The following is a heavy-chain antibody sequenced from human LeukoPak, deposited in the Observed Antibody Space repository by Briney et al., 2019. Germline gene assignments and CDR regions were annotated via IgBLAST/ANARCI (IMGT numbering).Heavy chain of an antibody. D-gene: IGHD2-2*01. V-gene: IGHV3-23*01. CDR3: AKASIVVPAVAPNWFDP. CDR1: GFTFSSYA. CDR2: ISGSGGST. J-gene: IGHJ5*02. Sequence: GGSLRLSCAASGFTFSSYAMSWVRQAPGKGLEWVSAISGSGGSTYYADSVKGRFTISRDNSKNTLYLQMNSLRAEDTAVYYCAKASIVVPAVAPNWFDPWGQGTLVTVSS.